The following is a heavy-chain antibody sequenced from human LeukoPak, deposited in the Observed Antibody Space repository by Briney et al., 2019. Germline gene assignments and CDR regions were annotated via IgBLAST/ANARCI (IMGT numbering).Heavy chain of an antibody. Sequence: SETLSLTCTVSGGSISSGGYYWSWIRQPPGKGLEWIGYIYHSGSTYYNPSLKSRVTISVDRSKNQFSLKLSSVTAADTAVYYCARAPRYSKDAFDIWGQGTMVTVSS. CDR1: GGSISSGGYY. J-gene: IGHJ3*02. D-gene: IGHD4-11*01. V-gene: IGHV4-30-2*01. CDR2: IYHSGST. CDR3: ARAPRYSKDAFDI.